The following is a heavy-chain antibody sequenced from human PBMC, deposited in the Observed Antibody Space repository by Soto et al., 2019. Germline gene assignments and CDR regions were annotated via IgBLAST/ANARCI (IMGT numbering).Heavy chain of an antibody. J-gene: IGHJ1*01. CDR3: AKAKDSSSWYPVYFQH. CDR1: GFTFSSYA. D-gene: IGHD6-13*01. CDR2: ISGSGGST. V-gene: IGHV3-23*01. Sequence: EVQLLESGGGLVQPGGSLRLSCAASGFTFSSYAMSWVRQAPGKGLGWVSAISGSGGSTYYADSVKGRFTIYRDNSNNTLYLQMNSLRAEDKAVYYCAKAKDSSSWYPVYFQHWCQGTLVTVSS.